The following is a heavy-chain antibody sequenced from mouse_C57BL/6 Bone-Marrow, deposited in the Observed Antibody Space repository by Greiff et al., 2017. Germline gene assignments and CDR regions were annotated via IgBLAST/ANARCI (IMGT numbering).Heavy chain of an antibody. J-gene: IGHJ4*01. CDR3: VRHDYDGDYYAMDY. D-gene: IGHD2-4*01. Sequence: EVKLVDSGGGLVQPKGSLKLSCAASGFSFNTYAMNWVRQAPGKGLEWVARIRSKSNNYATYYADSVKDRFTISRDDSESMLYLQMNNLKTEDTAMYYCVRHDYDGDYYAMDYWGQGTSVTVSS. V-gene: IGHV10-1*01. CDR2: IRSKSNNYAT. CDR1: GFSFNTYA.